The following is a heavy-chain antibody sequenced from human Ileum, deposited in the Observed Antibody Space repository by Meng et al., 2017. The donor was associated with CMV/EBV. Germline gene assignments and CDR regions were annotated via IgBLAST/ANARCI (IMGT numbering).Heavy chain of an antibody. CDR1: GFTFSHYG. Sequence: GESLKISCAASGFTFSHYGIHWVRQAPGKGLEWVTFIWSEGHNKNYADSVKGRFTVSRDNSKNTVDLQMNSLTPEDTAMYYCARSTAGYCSGSSCFRDHFDNWGQGTLVTVSS. V-gene: IGHV3-30*02. D-gene: IGHD2-15*01. CDR3: ARSTAGYCSGSSCFRDHFDN. J-gene: IGHJ4*02. CDR2: IWSEGHNK.